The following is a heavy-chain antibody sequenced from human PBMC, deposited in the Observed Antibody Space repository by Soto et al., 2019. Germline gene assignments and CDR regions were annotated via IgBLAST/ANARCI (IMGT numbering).Heavy chain of an antibody. CDR3: AKLYHRNLRISWYVDYGMAV. Sequence: QVQLVESGGGVVQPGRSLRLSCAASGFTFSSYGMHWVRQAPGKGLEWVAVISYDGSNKYYADSVKGRFTISRDNSKNTLYLQMNSLRAEDTAVYYCAKLYHRNLRISWYVDYGMAVWGQGTTVTVSS. J-gene: IGHJ6*02. CDR1: GFTFSSYG. D-gene: IGHD6-13*01. V-gene: IGHV3-30*18. CDR2: ISYDGSNK.